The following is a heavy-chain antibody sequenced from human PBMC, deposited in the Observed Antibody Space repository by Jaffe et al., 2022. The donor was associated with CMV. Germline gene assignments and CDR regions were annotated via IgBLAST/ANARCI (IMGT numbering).Heavy chain of an antibody. CDR1: GGSISSSNW. D-gene: IGHD3-10*01. Sequence: QVQLQESGPGLVKPSGTLSLTCAVSGGSISSSNWWSWVRQPPGKGLEWIGEIYHSGSTNYNPSLKSRVTISVDKSKNQFSLKLSSVTAADTAVYYCARGHYYGSGSYRSANVVYYMDVWGKGTTVTVSS. V-gene: IGHV4-4*02. J-gene: IGHJ6*03. CDR2: IYHSGST. CDR3: ARGHYYGSGSYRSANVVYYMDV.